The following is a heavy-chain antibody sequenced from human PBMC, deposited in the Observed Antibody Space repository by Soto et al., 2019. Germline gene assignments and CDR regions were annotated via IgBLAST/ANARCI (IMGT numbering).Heavy chain of an antibody. CDR2: LIPIFGTA. Sequence: SVKVSCRASGATFTGYAISWVRQAPGKGLEWMGGLIPIFGTANYAQTFQGRVPITADESTSTAYMELSSLRSEDTAVYYCVRGNRDGYNSGCDYWGQGTLVTVSS. CDR3: VRGNRDGYNSGCDY. D-gene: IGHD5-12*01. J-gene: IGHJ4*02. CDR1: GATFTGYA. V-gene: IGHV1-69*13.